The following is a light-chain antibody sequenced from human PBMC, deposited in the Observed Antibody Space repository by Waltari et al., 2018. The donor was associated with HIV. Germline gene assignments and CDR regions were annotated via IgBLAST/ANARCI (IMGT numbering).Light chain of an antibody. Sequence: QSALTQPASVSGSPGQSITISCTGTSSDIGGYNYVPWYQHHPGKAPKLMIYEVSNRPSGVSNRFSGSKSGNTASLTISGLQAEDEADYYCSSYTSSNTLVFGTGTKVTVL. CDR3: SSYTSSNTLV. CDR1: SSDIGGYNY. J-gene: IGLJ1*01. V-gene: IGLV2-14*01. CDR2: EVS.